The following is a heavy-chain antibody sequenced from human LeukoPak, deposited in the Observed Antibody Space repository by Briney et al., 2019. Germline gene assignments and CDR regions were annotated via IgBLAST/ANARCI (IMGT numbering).Heavy chain of an antibody. CDR3: TRRVKYGGSWDHFAD. CDR2: INADGGNT. J-gene: IGHJ4*02. V-gene: IGHV3-23*01. Sequence: RPGGSLRLSCAASGFTFDNYRMSWVRQAPGKGLEWVSSINADGGNTYYADSVKGRFTLSRDTSKSPLILQMNSLRVEDTALYYCTRRVKYGGSWDHFADWGQGTLDTVSS. D-gene: IGHD6-6*01. CDR1: GFTFDNYR.